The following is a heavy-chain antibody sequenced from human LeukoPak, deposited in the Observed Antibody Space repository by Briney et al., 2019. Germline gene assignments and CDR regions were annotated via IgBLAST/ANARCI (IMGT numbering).Heavy chain of an antibody. D-gene: IGHD3-22*01. V-gene: IGHV3-21*01. CDR1: GFTFSSYE. CDR2: ISGSGGYT. Sequence: GGSLRLSCAASGFTFSSYEMNWVRQAPGKGLEWVSAISGSGGYTYYADSVKGRFTISRDNAKNSLYLQMNSLRAEDTAVYYCARDLRSSGYYAFDYWGQGTLVTVSS. J-gene: IGHJ4*02. CDR3: ARDLRSSGYYAFDY.